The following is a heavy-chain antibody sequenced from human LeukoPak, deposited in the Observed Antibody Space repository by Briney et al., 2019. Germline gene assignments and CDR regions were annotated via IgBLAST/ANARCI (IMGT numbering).Heavy chain of an antibody. CDR2: ISGSGGST. J-gene: IGHJ6*02. CDR3: AKEQGSSGWYVYYYGMDV. CDR1: GFTFSSYA. Sequence: GGSLRPSCAASGFTFSSYAMSWVRQAPGKGLEWVSAISGSGGSTYYADSVKGRFTISRDNSKNTLYLQMNSLRAEDTAVYYCAKEQGSSGWYVYYYGMDVWGQGTTVTVSS. V-gene: IGHV3-23*01. D-gene: IGHD6-19*01.